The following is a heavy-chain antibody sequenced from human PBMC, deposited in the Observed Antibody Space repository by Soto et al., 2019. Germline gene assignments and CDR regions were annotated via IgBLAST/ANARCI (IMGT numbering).Heavy chain of an antibody. CDR2: IYYSGST. V-gene: IGHV4-39*01. D-gene: IGHD2-15*01. CDR1: GGSISSSSYY. CDR3: ARRYGGTFDY. Sequence: SETLSLTCTVSGGSISSSSYYWGWIRQPPGKGLEWIGSIYYSGSTYYNPSLKSRVTISVDTSKNQFSPKLSSVTAADTAVYNCARRYGGTFDYWGQGTLVTVSS. J-gene: IGHJ4*02.